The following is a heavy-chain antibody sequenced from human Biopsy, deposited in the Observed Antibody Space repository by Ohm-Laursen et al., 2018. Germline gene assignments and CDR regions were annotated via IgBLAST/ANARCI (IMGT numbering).Heavy chain of an antibody. CDR3: AKDRYPSSWHYYYGMDV. Sequence: SLRLSCTASGFSFDNYVMHWVRQAPGKGLEWVSGISWNSDSIGYADSVKGRFTISRDNAKNSPYLQMNSLRSEDTALYYCAKDRYPSSWHYYYGMDVWGQGTTVTVSS. V-gene: IGHV3-9*01. CDR1: GFSFDNYV. D-gene: IGHD6-13*01. J-gene: IGHJ6*02. CDR2: ISWNSDSI.